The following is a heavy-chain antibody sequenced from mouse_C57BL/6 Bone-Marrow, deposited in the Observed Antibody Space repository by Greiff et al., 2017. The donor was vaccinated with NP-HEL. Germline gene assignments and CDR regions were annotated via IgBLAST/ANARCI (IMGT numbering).Heavy chain of an antibody. J-gene: IGHJ3*01. CDR2: INPNYGTT. D-gene: IGHD4-1*01. V-gene: IGHV1-39*01. CDR1: GYSFTDYN. Sequence: EVQLQQSGPELVKPGASVKISCTASGYSFTDYNMNWVKQSPGKSLEWIGVINPNYGTTSYNQKFKGKATLTVDQSSSTASMQLNSLTSEDSAVYYCACSSWAWFAYWGQGTLVTVSA. CDR3: ACSSWAWFAY.